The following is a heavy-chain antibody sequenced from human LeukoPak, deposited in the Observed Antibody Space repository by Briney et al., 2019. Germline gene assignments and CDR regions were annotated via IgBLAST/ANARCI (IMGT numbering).Heavy chain of an antibody. J-gene: IGHJ5*02. CDR2: IYYSGST. D-gene: IGHD3-22*01. V-gene: IGHV4-59*01. Sequence: KTSETLSLTCTVSGGSISSYYWSWIRRPPGKGLEWIGYIYYSGSTNYNPSLKSRVTISVDTSKNQFSLKLSSVTAADTAVYYCARHLAFDYYDSSGYSNWFDPWGQGTLVTVSS. CDR3: ARHLAFDYYDSSGYSNWFDP. CDR1: GGSISSYY.